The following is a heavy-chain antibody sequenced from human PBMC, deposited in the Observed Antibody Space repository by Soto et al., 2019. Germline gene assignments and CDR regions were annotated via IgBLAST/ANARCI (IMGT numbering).Heavy chain of an antibody. CDR1: GGSISSYY. D-gene: IGHD4-17*01. V-gene: IGHV4-59*08. Sequence: QVQLQESGPGLVKPSETLSLTCTVSGGSISSYYWSWIRQPPGKGLEWIGYIYFSGSTNYNPSRKSRVTISVDTSKNQFSLQLSSVSAADTAVYYCARRYGDCFVYWGQGTLVTFSS. J-gene: IGHJ4*02. CDR2: IYFSGST. CDR3: ARRYGDCFVY.